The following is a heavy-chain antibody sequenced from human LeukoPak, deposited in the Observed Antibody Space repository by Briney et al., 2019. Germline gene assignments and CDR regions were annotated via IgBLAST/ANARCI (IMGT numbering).Heavy chain of an antibody. CDR2: IYYTGIT. V-gene: IGHV4-39*01. D-gene: IGHD2-15*01. CDR1: GDSISTTTYN. CDR3: ARGFRYCSGGSCYPGVNWFDP. J-gene: IGHJ5*02. Sequence: SETLSLTCTVSGDSISTTTYNWGWIRQPPGKGLEWIGSIYYTGITYYNPSLKSRVTMSVDTSENQFSLNLNSVTAADTAVYYCARGFRYCSGGSCYPGVNWFDPWGQGTLITVSS.